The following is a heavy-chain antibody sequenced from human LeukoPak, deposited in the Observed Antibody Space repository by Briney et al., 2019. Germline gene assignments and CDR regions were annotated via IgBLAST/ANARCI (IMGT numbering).Heavy chain of an antibody. CDR3: ARGRIAAAGTFDY. Sequence: KTGGSLRLSCAASRLTFSDYYMSWIRQAPGKGLEWVSYISGSYNYTNYADSVKGRFTISRDNAKNSLYLQMNSLRAEDTAVYYCARGRIAAAGTFDYWGQGTLVTVSS. V-gene: IGHV3-11*06. CDR2: ISGSYNYT. CDR1: RLTFSDYY. J-gene: IGHJ4*02. D-gene: IGHD6-13*01.